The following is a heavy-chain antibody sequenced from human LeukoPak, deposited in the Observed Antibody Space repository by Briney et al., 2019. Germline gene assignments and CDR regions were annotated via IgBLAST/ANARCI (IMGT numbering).Heavy chain of an antibody. CDR3: VRHDSYIPF. V-gene: IGHV3-23*01. CDR2: ISDNDGST. CDR1: GFTFKNYA. Sequence: GGSLTLSCAASGFTFKNYAMSWVRQTPGMWLEWVSAISDNDGSTYYTDSVKGRFTISRDNSKDTVYLQMNNLRAADTALYFCVRHDSYIPFWGQGSLVTVSS. D-gene: IGHD5-18*01. J-gene: IGHJ1*01.